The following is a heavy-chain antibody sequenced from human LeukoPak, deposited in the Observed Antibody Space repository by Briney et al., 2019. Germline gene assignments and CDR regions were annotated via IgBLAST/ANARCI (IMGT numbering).Heavy chain of an antibody. CDR3: AREGVPATVSFDY. CDR1: GYAFSSNY. D-gene: IGHD2-15*01. J-gene: IGHJ4*02. Sequence: ASAKVSCKASGYAFSSNYLHWVRQAPGQGLEWMGIIDPSGGSTSYAQKFQGRVTMTRDTSTSTVYMELSSLRFEDTAVYYCAREGVPATVSFDYWGQGTLVTVSS. CDR2: IDPSGGST. V-gene: IGHV1-46*01.